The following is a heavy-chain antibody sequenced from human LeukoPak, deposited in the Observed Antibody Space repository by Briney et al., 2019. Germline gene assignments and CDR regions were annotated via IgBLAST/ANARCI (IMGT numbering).Heavy chain of an antibody. CDR2: IYPGDSDT. CDR3: FLAGSGSYYFDY. J-gene: IGHJ4*02. V-gene: IGHV5-51*01. D-gene: IGHD3-10*01. CDR1: GYRFTNYW. Sequence: PGESLKISCKGFGYRFTNYWIGWVRQMPGKGLEWMGIIYPGDSDTRYSPSFQGQVTISADKSINTACLQWSSLKAWDTARYYCFLAGSGSYYFDYWGEGVMVTVSS.